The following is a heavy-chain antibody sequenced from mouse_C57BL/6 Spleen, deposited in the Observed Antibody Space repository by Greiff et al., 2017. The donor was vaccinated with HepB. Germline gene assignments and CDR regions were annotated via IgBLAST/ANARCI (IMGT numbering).Heavy chain of an antibody. Sequence: QVQLQQSGAELVRPGTSVKMSCKASGYTFTNYWIGWAKQRPGHGLEWIGDIYPGGGYTNYNEKFKGKATLTADKSSSTAYMQFSSLTSEDSAIYYCARGDYDYDIYWYFDVWGTGTTVTVSS. D-gene: IGHD2-4*01. CDR3: ARGDYDYDIYWYFDV. CDR2: IYPGGGYT. V-gene: IGHV1-63*01. CDR1: GYTFTNYW. J-gene: IGHJ1*03.